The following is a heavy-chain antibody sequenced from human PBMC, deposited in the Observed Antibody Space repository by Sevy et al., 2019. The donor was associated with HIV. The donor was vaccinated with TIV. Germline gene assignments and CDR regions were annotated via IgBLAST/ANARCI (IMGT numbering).Heavy chain of an antibody. J-gene: IGHJ3*02. CDR2: ISSNGGSS. D-gene: IGHD2-8*01. CDR3: VKARVHASGVGTFDI. Sequence: GGSLRLSCSASGFSFSGYAMHWVRQAPGKGLEYVSAISSNGGSSYYAESVKGRFTISRDSSKSALYLQMSSLRTEDTAVYDCVKARVHASGVGTFDIWGQGTMVTVSS. CDR1: GFSFSGYA. V-gene: IGHV3-64D*06.